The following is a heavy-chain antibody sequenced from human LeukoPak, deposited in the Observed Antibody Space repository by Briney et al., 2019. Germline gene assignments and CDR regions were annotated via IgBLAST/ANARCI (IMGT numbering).Heavy chain of an antibody. D-gene: IGHD2-15*01. CDR1: GFTFSNYG. J-gene: IGHJ4*02. Sequence: PGGSLRLSCAVSGFTFSNYGMHWVRQTPGKGLEWVAFIRHDGNSKLCADSVKGRFTISRDNSKNALYLQMDSLRHEDTAVYYCAKGYLGLCTGGSCFHFDNWGQGTLVTVSS. CDR2: IRHDGNSK. V-gene: IGHV3-30*02. CDR3: AKGYLGLCTGGSCFHFDN.